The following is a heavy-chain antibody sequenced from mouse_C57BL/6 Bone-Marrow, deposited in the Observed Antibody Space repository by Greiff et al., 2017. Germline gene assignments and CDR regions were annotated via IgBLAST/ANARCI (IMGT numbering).Heavy chain of an antibody. Sequence: QVQLQQPGAELVKPGASVKLSCKASGYTFTSYWMHWVKQRPGQGLEWIGMIHPNSGSTNYNEKFKSKATLTVDKSSSTAYMQLSRLTSEDSAVYYYARGISYDYGGWFAYWGQGTLVTVSA. CDR1: GYTFTSYW. CDR2: IHPNSGST. D-gene: IGHD2-4*01. V-gene: IGHV1-64*01. CDR3: ARGISYDYGGWFAY. J-gene: IGHJ3*01.